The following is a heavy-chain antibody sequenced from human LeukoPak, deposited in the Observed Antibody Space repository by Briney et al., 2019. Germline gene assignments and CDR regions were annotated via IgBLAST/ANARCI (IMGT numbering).Heavy chain of an antibody. J-gene: IGHJ6*03. Sequence: SETLSLTCTVSGGSIKNHYWSWIRQPAGRGLEWIGRFYTSGSTNYNPSLKSRVTISVDKSKNQFSLKLSSVTAADTAMYYCARSDSGNYYTGGYMDVWGKGTTVTVSS. CDR2: FYTSGST. CDR1: GGSIKNHY. V-gene: IGHV4-4*07. CDR3: ARSDSGNYYTGGYMDV. D-gene: IGHD3-10*01.